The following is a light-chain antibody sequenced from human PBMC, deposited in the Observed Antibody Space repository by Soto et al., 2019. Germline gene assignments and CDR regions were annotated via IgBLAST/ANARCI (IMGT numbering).Light chain of an antibody. CDR3: QQYGASPFT. V-gene: IGKV3-20*01. CDR2: GAA. CDR1: QSVFSSL. J-gene: IGKJ4*01. Sequence: DIVMTQSPATLSVAPGERATLSCRASQSVFSSLAWYQHKPGQAPRLLIYGAATRATGIPDRFSGSGSGTDFTLTISRLEPEDFAVYYCQQYGASPFTFGGGTKVDIK.